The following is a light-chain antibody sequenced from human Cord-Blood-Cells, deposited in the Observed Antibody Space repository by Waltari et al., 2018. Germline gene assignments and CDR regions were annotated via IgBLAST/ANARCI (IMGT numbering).Light chain of an antibody. CDR3: QQRSNFFT. J-gene: IGKJ3*01. V-gene: IGKV3-11*01. CDR2: DAS. Sequence: EIVLTQSPATLSLSPGERATLSCRASQSVSSYLAWYQQKPGQAPRLLIYDASNRATGIPARFSGRASGTDFTLTISSLEPEDCAVYYCQQRSNFFTFGPGTNVDIK. CDR1: QSVSSY.